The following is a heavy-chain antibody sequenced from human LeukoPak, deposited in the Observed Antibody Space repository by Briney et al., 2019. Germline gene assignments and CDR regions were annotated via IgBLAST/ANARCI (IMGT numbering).Heavy chain of an antibody. CDR3: ARGYDFWSGYPNFDY. V-gene: IGHV1-18*01. CDR2: ISAYNGNT. J-gene: IGHJ4*02. Sequence: GASVKVSCKASGYTFTSYGISWVRQAPGQGLEWMGWISAYNGNTNYARKLQGRVTMTTDTSTSTAYMELRSLRSDDTAVYYCARGYDFWSGYPNFDYWGQGTLVTVSS. CDR1: GYTFTSYG. D-gene: IGHD3-3*01.